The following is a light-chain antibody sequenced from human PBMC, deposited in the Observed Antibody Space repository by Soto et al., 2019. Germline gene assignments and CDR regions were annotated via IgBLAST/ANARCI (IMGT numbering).Light chain of an antibody. V-gene: IGKV1-27*01. Sequence: DIPMTQSPSSLSASVGDRVTITCRASQGISKYLAWYQQKPGKVPKLLIYAASTLQSGVPSRFSGSGSGTDFTLTISSLQPEDVATYYCQKYNSAPHTFGGGTKVEIK. CDR3: QKYNSAPHT. CDR2: AAS. CDR1: QGISKY. J-gene: IGKJ4*01.